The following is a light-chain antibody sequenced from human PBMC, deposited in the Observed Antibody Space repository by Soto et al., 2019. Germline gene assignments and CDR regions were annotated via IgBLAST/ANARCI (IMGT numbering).Light chain of an antibody. J-gene: IGLJ1*01. Sequence: QSVLTQPASVSGSPGQSITISCTGTNSDVGGYNYVSWYQQHPDTVPKLIIFEVSNRPSGVSPRFSGSKSGNTASLTISGLQAEYDADYYCRPYTSPNSRVFVTGPNVTV. CDR3: RPYTSPNSRV. CDR1: NSDVGGYNY. V-gene: IGLV2-14*01. CDR2: EVS.